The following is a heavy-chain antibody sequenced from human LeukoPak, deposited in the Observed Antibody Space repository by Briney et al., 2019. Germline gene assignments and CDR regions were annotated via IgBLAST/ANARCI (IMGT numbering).Heavy chain of an antibody. CDR2: TRNKANIYTT. CDR3: ARVGYGGNSRAFDI. J-gene: IGHJ3*02. Sequence: PGGSLRLSCAASGLTFSDHYMDWVRQAPGKGLEWVGRTRNKANIYTTEYAASVKGRFTISRDDSKNSLYLQMNSLKTEDTAVYYCARVGYGGNSRAFDIWGQGTMVTVSS. CDR1: GLTFSDHY. D-gene: IGHD4-23*01. V-gene: IGHV3-72*01.